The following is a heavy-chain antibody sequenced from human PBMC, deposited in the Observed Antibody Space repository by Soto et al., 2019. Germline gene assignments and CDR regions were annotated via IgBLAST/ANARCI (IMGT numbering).Heavy chain of an antibody. D-gene: IGHD2-21*02. CDR3: TTGVTSRGMDV. CDR1: GFTFSNAW. V-gene: IGHV3-15*01. CDR2: IKTKTDGGTT. Sequence: EVQLVESGGGLVKPGGSLRLSCAASGFTFSNAWMSWVRQAPGKGLEWVGGIKTKTDGGTTDYAAPVKGRFTISRDDSKNTLYLQMNSLKTEDTAVYYCTTGVTSRGMDVWGQGTTVTVSS. J-gene: IGHJ6*02.